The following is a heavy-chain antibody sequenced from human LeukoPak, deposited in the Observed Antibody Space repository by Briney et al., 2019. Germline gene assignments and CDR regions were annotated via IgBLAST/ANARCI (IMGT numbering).Heavy chain of an antibody. CDR2: IRSKAYGGTT. V-gene: IGHV3-49*04. CDR3: ARIVVTPTSWYFDY. D-gene: IGHD3-22*01. CDR1: GFTFGDYA. J-gene: IGHJ4*02. Sequence: PGGSLRLSCTASGFTFGDYAMSWVRQAPGKGLEWVGFIRSKAYGGTTEYAASVKGRFTISRDDSKSIAYLQMNSLRAENTAVYYCARIVVTPTSWYFDYWGQGTLVTVSS.